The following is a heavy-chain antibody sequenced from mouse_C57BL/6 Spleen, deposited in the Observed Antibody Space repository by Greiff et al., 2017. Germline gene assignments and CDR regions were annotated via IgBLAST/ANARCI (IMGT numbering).Heavy chain of an antibody. V-gene: IGHV10-1*01. J-gene: IGHJ3*01. D-gene: IGHD4-1*01. CDR2: IRSKSNNYAT. Sequence: EVKVVESGGGLVQPKGSLKLSCAASGFSFNTYAMNWVRQAPGKGLEWVARIRSKSNNYATYYADSVKDRFTISRDDSESMLYLQMNNLKTEDTAMYYCVSSELGPWFAYWGQGTLVTGSA. CDR1: GFSFNTYA. CDR3: VSSELGPWFAY.